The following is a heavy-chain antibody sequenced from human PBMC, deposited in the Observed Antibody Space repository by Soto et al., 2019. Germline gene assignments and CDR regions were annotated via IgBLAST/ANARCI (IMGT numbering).Heavy chain of an antibody. CDR2: IFYNGNT. CDR1: GDSISGGDAY. CDR3: ARTVWGRHMSRGVTLGWFDP. D-gene: IGHD3-10*01. Sequence: QEQLQESGPGRVKPSQTLSLTCTVSGDSISGGDAYWSWIRQPPGKGREWIGYIFYNGNTNYNPSLKSRVVMLVDTSKNQYAPKLSSVTAANTAVYYCARTVWGRHMSRGVTLGWFDPWGQGTLVTVSS. J-gene: IGHJ5*02. V-gene: IGHV4-30-4*01.